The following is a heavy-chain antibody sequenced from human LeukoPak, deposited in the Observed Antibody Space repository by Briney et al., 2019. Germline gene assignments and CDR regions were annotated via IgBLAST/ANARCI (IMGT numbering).Heavy chain of an antibody. Sequence: PGGSLRLSCAASGITFSSYAMTWVRQAPGKGLEWVSAISGSGSSTNYADSVKGRFTISRDNSKNMLYLQMNSLRAEDTAVYYCAKDDRLDSSGYYYIFGYFQHWGQGTLVTVSS. V-gene: IGHV3-23*01. CDR2: ISGSGSST. CDR3: AKDDRLDSSGYYYIFGYFQH. D-gene: IGHD3-22*01. CDR1: GITFSSYA. J-gene: IGHJ1*01.